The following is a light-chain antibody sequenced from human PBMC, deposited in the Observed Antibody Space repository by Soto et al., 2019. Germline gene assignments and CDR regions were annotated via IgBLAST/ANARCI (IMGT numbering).Light chain of an antibody. Sequence: EIVMTQSPATLSVSTGESATRSCRASQSVSSNLAWHQQKPGQAPRILMYDASNSATGIPDRFSGSGSGTDFTLAISRLEPEDFAVYWCQQYDSSPRTFSQGTKVDIK. CDR2: DAS. CDR1: QSVSSN. CDR3: QQYDSSPRT. J-gene: IGKJ1*01. V-gene: IGKV3-20*01.